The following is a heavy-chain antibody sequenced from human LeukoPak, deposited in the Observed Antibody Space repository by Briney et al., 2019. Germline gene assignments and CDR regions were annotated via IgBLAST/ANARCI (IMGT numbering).Heavy chain of an antibody. J-gene: IGHJ4*02. CDR3: AKDRWVSGSDNYYTLFDY. D-gene: IGHD3-10*01. CDR2: ITGSGGGT. CDR1: GFTFSNYA. Sequence: GGSLRLSCAAFGFTFSNYAINWVRQAPGKGLEWVSSITGSGGGTYYADSVKGRFNISRDNSKNTLYLQMNSLRAEDTVVYYCAKDRWVSGSDNYYTLFDYWGQGTLVTVSS. V-gene: IGHV3-23*01.